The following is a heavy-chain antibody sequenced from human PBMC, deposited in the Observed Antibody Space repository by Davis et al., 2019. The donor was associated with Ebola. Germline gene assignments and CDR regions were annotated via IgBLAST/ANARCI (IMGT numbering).Heavy chain of an antibody. V-gene: IGHV3-23*01. CDR2: LSGDNGTT. D-gene: IGHD6-13*01. Sequence: GGSLRLSCAASGFTFSNYAMSWVRQAPGKGLEWVSALSGDNGTTFYADSVKGRFTISRDNSKNTLYLQMNSLRAEDTAVYYCARARKQQLVLIYYYYVMDVWGKGTTVTVSS. CDR3: ARARKQQLVLIYYYYVMDV. J-gene: IGHJ6*04. CDR1: GFTFSNYA.